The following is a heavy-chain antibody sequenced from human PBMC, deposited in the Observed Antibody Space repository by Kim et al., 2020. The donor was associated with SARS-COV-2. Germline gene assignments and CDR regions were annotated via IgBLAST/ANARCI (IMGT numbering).Heavy chain of an antibody. D-gene: IGHD3-3*01. V-gene: IGHV1-69*01. Sequence: QKCQGRVTITADETTSTAYMELSSLRSEDTAVYYCAKEIDYDLAHRAFDIWGQGTMVTVSS. J-gene: IGHJ3*02. CDR3: AKEIDYDLAHRAFDI.